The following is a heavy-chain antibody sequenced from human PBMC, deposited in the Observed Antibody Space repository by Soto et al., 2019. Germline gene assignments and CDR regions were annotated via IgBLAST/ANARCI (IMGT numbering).Heavy chain of an antibody. D-gene: IGHD5-12*01. Sequence: QVQLVQSGAEVKKPGSSVKVSCKASGGTFTSFAISGVQQAPGQGLEWLGGIIPIFGTANYAQKFQGRVTITADESTSTAYMELSSLRSEDTAVYYCARNHGDGYPFYWGQGTLVTVSS. CDR2: IIPIFGTA. CDR1: GGTFTSFA. V-gene: IGHV1-69*12. J-gene: IGHJ4*02. CDR3: ARNHGDGYPFY.